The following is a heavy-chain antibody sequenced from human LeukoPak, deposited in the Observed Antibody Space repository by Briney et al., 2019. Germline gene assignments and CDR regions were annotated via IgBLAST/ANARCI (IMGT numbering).Heavy chain of an antibody. CDR3: AREVPVKWELPDYYYGMDV. CDR1: GGTFSSYA. CDR2: IIPIFGTA. Sequence: SVKVSCKASGGTFSSYAISWVRQAPGQGLEWMGGIIPIFGTANYAQKFQGRVTIIADESTSTAYMELSSLRSEDTAVYYCAREVPVKWELPDYYYGMDVWGQGTTVTVSS. V-gene: IGHV1-69*13. J-gene: IGHJ6*02. D-gene: IGHD1-26*01.